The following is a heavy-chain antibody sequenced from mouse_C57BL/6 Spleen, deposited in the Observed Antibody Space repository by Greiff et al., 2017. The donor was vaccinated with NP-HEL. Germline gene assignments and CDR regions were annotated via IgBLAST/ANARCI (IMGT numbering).Heavy chain of an antibody. D-gene: IGHD2-1*01. V-gene: IGHV1-69*01. J-gene: IGHJ1*03. CDR2: IDPSDSYT. CDR1: GYTFTSYW. CDR3: ARSHSWVTPLYWYFDV. Sequence: VQLQQSGAELVMPGASVKLSCKASGYTFTSYWMHWVKQRPGQGLEWIGEIDPSDSYTNYNQKFKGKSTLTVDKSSSTAYMQLSSLTSEDSAVYYGARSHSWVTPLYWYFDVWGTGTTVTVSS.